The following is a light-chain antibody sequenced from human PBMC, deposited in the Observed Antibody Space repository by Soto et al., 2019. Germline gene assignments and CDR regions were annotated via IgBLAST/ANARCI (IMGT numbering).Light chain of an antibody. CDR1: QSVSSSY. CDR2: VAS. V-gene: IGKV3-20*01. Sequence: EIVLTQSPGTLSLSPGERATLSCRASQSVSSSYLAGYQQKPGQAPRLLIYVASSRATGIPDRFSGSGSGTDFTLTISRLEPEDFAVYYCQQYGSSPWTFGQGTKVEIK. CDR3: QQYGSSPWT. J-gene: IGKJ1*01.